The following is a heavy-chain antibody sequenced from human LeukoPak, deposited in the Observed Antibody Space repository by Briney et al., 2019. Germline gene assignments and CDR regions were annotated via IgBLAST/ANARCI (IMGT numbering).Heavy chain of an antibody. J-gene: IGHJ4*02. Sequence: ASVKVSCKASGYTFTSYYIHWVRQAPGQGLEWMGIITPSGGSTSYAQKFQGRVTITADESTSTAYMELSSLRSEDMAVYYCAGGGSYERPHFDYWGQGTLVTVSS. CDR1: GYTFTSYY. CDR3: AGGGSYERPHFDY. CDR2: ITPSGGST. V-gene: IGHV1-46*01. D-gene: IGHD1-26*01.